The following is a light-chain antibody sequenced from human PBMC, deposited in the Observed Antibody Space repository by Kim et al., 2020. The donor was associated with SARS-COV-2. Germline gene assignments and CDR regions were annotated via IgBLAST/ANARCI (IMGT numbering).Light chain of an antibody. J-gene: IGLJ3*02. V-gene: IGLV1-40*03. CDR2: GDI. CDR3: MSYNSSMNAGG. CDR1: SSDVGVGYD. Sequence: RVANSCTGSSSDVGVGYDGDWYKQLPGEAPKLLIYGDINRPSGVPARISGSNSGATASLAIAGRQAEDEADYYCMSYNSSMNAGGFGGGTRLTVL.